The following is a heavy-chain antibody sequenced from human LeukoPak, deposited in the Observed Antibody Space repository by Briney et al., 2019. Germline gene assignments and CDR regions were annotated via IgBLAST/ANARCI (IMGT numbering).Heavy chain of an antibody. CDR1: GYTFTSYG. CDR2: ISAYNGNT. V-gene: IGHV1-18*01. CDR3: ARDGLAYCGGDCYLEWFDP. D-gene: IGHD2-21*02. Sequence: GASVKVSCKASGYTFTSYGISWVRQAPGQGLEWMGWISAYNGNTNYAQKLQGRVTMTTDTSTSTAYMELRSLRSDDTAVYYCARDGLAYCGGDCYLEWFDPWGQGTLVTVSS. J-gene: IGHJ5*02.